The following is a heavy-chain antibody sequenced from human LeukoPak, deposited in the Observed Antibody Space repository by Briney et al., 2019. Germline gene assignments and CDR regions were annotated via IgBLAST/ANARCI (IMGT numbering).Heavy chain of an antibody. CDR2: ISDIGSI. V-gene: IGHV4-59*08. Sequence: SETLSLTRTVSGGSISSYYWSWIRQPPGKGLEWIAYISDIGSINYNPSLKSRVTISLDTSKNQFSLKLSSVTAADTAVYYWAGHHPRNTVDFWGQGTLVTVSS. J-gene: IGHJ4*02. CDR3: AGHHPRNTVDF. D-gene: IGHD2/OR15-2a*01. CDR1: GGSISSYY.